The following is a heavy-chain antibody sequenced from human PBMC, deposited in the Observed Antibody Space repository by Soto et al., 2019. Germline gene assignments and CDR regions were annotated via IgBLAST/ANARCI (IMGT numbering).Heavy chain of an antibody. Sequence: GESLKISCKASGYTFTGYYMHWVRQAPGQGLEWMGWINPNSGGTNYAQKFQGRVTMTRDTSISTAYMELSRLRSDDTAVYYCATLTPDYDYVWGTSEAFDIWGQGTMVTVSS. V-gene: IGHV1-2*02. CDR3: ATLTPDYDYVWGTSEAFDI. CDR1: GYTFTGYY. D-gene: IGHD3-16*01. CDR2: INPNSGGT. J-gene: IGHJ3*02.